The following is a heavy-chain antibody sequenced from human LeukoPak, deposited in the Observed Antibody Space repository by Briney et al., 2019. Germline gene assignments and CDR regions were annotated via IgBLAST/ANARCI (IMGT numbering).Heavy chain of an antibody. CDR3: ARGGPRQLDLGSDYYGSVPPFDY. CDR2: IIPIFGTA. CDR1: GGTFSSYA. J-gene: IGHJ4*02. D-gene: IGHD3-10*01. V-gene: IGHV1-69*06. Sequence: GASVKVSCKASGGTFSSYAISWVRQAPGQGLEWMGGIIPIFGTANYAQKFQGRVTITADKSTSTAYMELSSLRSEDTAVYYCARGGPRQLDLGSDYYGSVPPFDYWGQGTLVTVSS.